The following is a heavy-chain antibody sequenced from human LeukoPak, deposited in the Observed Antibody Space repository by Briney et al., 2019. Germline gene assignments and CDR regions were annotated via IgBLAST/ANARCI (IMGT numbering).Heavy chain of an antibody. CDR2: IYYSGST. V-gene: IGHV4-39*07. CDR3: ARSLSSITMSNGAFDI. D-gene: IGHD3-10*02. J-gene: IGHJ3*02. Sequence: SETLSLTCTVSGGSISSSSYYWGWIRQPPGKGRERIGSIYYSGSTYSNPSRKSRVTISVDTSKNQFSLKLSSVTAADTAVYYCARSLSSITMSNGAFDIWGQGTMVTVSS. CDR1: GGSISSSSYY.